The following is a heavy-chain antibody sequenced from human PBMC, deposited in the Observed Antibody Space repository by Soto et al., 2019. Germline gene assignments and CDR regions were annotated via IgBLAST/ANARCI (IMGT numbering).Heavy chain of an antibody. CDR2: INHRGSA. CDR3: ARYNAASGTYYCDF. D-gene: IGHD6-13*01. J-gene: IGHJ4*02. Sequence: PSETLSLTCAVSGASVSSTYWWSWVRQPPGKGPEWIGEINHRGSANYNPSLKSRVTISVDISKSQFSLRLTSVTAADTAVYYCARYNAASGTYYCDFWGQGALVTVS. CDR1: GASVSSTYW. V-gene: IGHV4-4*02.